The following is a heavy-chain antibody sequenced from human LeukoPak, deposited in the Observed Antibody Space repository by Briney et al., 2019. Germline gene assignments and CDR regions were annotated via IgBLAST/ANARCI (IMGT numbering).Heavy chain of an antibody. Sequence: PSETLSLTCTVSGGSISSYYWSWIRQPPGKGLEWIGYIYYSGSTNYNPSLKSRVTISVDTSKNQFSLKLSSVTAADTAVYYCARTIAGGTYRYPYWFGPWGQGTLVTVSS. CDR3: ARTIAGGTYRYPYWFGP. V-gene: IGHV4-59*01. CDR2: IYYSGST. CDR1: GGSISSYY. J-gene: IGHJ5*02. D-gene: IGHD3-16*02.